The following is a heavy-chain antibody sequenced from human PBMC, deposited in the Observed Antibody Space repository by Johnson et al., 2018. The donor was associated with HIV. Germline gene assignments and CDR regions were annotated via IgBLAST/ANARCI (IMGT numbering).Heavy chain of an antibody. J-gene: IGHJ3*02. CDR2: IWDDGSNK. CDR3: ARDREVVRGVRAFDI. D-gene: IGHD3-10*01. CDR1: GFTFSSYA. V-gene: IGHV3-33*01. Sequence: QVQLVESGGGVVQPGGSLRLSCAASGFTFSSYAMHWVRQAPGEGLEWGAVIWDDGSNKYYADSVKCRFTISRDNARNSLYLQMNSLRAEETAVYYCARDREVVRGVRAFDIWGQGTMVAVSS.